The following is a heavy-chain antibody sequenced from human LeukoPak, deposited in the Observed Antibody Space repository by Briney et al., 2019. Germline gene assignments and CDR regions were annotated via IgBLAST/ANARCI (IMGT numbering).Heavy chain of an antibody. CDR1: GFTFSSYG. Sequence: GGSLRLSCAASGFTFSSYGMHWVRQAPGKGLEWVAVIWYGGSNKYYADSVKGRFTISRDNSKNTLYLQMNSLRAEDTAVYYCATGSVRYSASWYSQEGDYWGQGTLVTVSS. CDR3: ATGSVRYSASWYSQEGDY. D-gene: IGHD6-13*01. CDR2: IWYGGSNK. V-gene: IGHV3-33*08. J-gene: IGHJ4*02.